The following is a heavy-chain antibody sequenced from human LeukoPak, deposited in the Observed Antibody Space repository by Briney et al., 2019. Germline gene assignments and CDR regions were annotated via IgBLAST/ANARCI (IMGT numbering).Heavy chain of an antibody. CDR3: AKEYCSGGSCGAFDI. J-gene: IGHJ3*02. D-gene: IGHD2-15*01. CDR1: GFTFDDYA. CDR2: ISWNSGSI. Sequence: GRSLRLSCAASGFTFDDYAMHWVRQAPGKGLEWVSGISWNSGSIGYADPVKGRFTISRDNAKNSLYLQMNSLRAEDMALYYCAKEYCSGGSCGAFDIWGQGTTVTVSS. V-gene: IGHV3-9*03.